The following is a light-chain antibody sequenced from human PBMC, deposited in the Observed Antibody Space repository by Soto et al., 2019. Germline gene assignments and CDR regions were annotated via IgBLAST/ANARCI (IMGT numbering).Light chain of an antibody. J-gene: IGLJ2*01. CDR3: CSYAGSYTCL. V-gene: IGLV2-11*01. Sequence: QSVLTQPRSVSGSPGQSVTISCTGTSSDVGGYNYVSWYQQHPGKAPKLMIYDVSKRPSGVPDRFSGSKSGNTASLTISGLQAEDEADYYCCSYAGSYTCLFGGGTKHTVL. CDR2: DVS. CDR1: SSDVGGYNY.